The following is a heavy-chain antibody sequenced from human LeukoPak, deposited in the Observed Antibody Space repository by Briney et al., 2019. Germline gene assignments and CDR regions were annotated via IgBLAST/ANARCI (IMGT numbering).Heavy chain of an antibody. CDR1: GFTFSSYW. D-gene: IGHD6-13*01. CDR3: ARGYSYNDY. CDR2: INTDGSIT. J-gene: IGHJ4*02. V-gene: IGHV3-74*01. Sequence: GGSLRLSCAASGFTFSSYWMHWVRQAPGKGLVWASLINTDGSITIYADSVKGRFTISRDNAKHTLYLQMNSLRAEDTAMYYCARGYSYNDYWGQGTLVTVSS.